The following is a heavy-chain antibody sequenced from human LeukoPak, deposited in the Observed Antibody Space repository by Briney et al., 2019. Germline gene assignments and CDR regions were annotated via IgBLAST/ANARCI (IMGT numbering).Heavy chain of an antibody. V-gene: IGHV3-21*01. J-gene: IGHJ6*02. CDR1: GFTFSSYS. Sequence: PGGSLRLSCAASGFTFSSYSMNWVRQAPGKGLEWVSSISSSSSYIYYADSVKGRFTISRDNAKNSLYLQMNSLRAEDTAVYYCARDRSNYYGMDVWGQGTTVTVSS. CDR3: ARDRSNYYGMDV. CDR2: ISSSSSYI.